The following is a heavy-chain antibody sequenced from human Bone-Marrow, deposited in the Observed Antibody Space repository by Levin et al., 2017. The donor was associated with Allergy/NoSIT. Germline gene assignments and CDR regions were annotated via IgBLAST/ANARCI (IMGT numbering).Heavy chain of an antibody. CDR3: ARDSYSSGWYSPLGY. D-gene: IGHD6-19*01. CDR1: GFTFSSYA. J-gene: IGHJ4*02. V-gene: IGHV3-30*04. Sequence: GGSLRLSCAASGFTFSSYAMHWVRQAPGKGLEWVAVISYDGSNKYYADSVKGRFTISRDNSKNTLYLQMNSLRAEDTAVYYCARDSYSSGWYSPLGYWGQGTLVTVSS. CDR2: ISYDGSNK.